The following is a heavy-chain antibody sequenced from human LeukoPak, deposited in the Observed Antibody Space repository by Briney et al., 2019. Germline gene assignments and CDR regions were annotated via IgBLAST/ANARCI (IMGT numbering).Heavy chain of an antibody. CDR2: ISAYSGNT. CDR1: GYTFTSYG. V-gene: IGHV1-18*01. J-gene: IGHJ5*02. CDR3: ARLFNYDWFDP. Sequence: GASVKVSCKASGYTFTSYGVTWVRQAPGQGLEWMGWISAYSGNTNYAQNLQGRVIMTTDASTSTAYMELRSLRSDDTAVYYCARLFNYDWFDPWGQGTLVTVSS. D-gene: IGHD4-11*01.